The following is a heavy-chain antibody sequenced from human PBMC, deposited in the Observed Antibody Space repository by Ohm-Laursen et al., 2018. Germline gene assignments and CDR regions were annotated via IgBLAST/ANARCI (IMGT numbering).Heavy chain of an antibody. D-gene: IGHD4-11*01. J-gene: IGHJ6*02. CDR1: GYTFTGYY. CDR2: INPNSGGT. Sequence: ASVKVSCKASGYTFTGYYMHWVRQAPGQGLEWMGWINPNSGGTNYAQKFQGRVTMTRDTSISTAYMELSRLRSDDTAVYYCAREDPYSNYYYGMDVWGQGTTVTVSS. V-gene: IGHV1-2*02. CDR3: AREDPYSNYYYGMDV.